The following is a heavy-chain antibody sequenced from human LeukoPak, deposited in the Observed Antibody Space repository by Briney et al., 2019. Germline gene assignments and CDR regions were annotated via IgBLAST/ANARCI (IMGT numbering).Heavy chain of an antibody. D-gene: IGHD6-19*01. CDR3: AGDRRTSGWYAS. CDR1: GFTVSGTY. CDR2: IFTTGTT. V-gene: IGHV3-53*01. J-gene: IGHJ5*02. Sequence: GGSLRLSCVVSGFTVSGTYISWFRQTPGKGLEWVSVIFTTGTTYYADSVKGRFTLSRDNVENTVHLQMSSLTTEDTALYYCAGDRRTSGWYASWGQGTLVTVSS.